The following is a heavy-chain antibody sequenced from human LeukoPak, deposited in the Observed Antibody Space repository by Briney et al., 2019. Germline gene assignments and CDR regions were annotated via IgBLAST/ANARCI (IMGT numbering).Heavy chain of an antibody. Sequence: SETLSLTCAIYSESFSGYFWSWIRQPPGKGLEWIGEINYSGSTNYDPSLKSRVTISVDTSKNQFSLRLTSVAAADTAVYYCAREWSGFDFWGQGTTVTVSS. CDR3: AREWSGFDF. J-gene: IGHJ3*01. D-gene: IGHD2-15*01. CDR1: SESFSGYF. CDR2: INYSGST. V-gene: IGHV4-34*01.